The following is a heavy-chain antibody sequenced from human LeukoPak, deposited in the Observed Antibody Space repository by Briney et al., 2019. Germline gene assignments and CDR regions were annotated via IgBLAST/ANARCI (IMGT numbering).Heavy chain of an antibody. CDR1: GFTFSTYN. J-gene: IGHJ6*03. CDR2: ITSSSAYT. Sequence: GGSLRLSCAASGFTFSTYNMNWVRQTPGKGLEWVSSITSSSAYTFYADSVRGRFTISRDNAKSSLYLQMNSLGADDTAIYYCARDPYNGNYGDSYYYYMDVWGKGTTVTISS. V-gene: IGHV3-21*01. CDR3: ARDPYNGNYGDSYYYYMDV. D-gene: IGHD1-26*01.